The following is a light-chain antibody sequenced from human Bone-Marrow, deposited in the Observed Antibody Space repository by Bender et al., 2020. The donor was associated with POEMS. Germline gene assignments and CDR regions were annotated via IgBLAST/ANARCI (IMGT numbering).Light chain of an antibody. Sequence: SYVMTQPPSVSVAPGKTATLTCGGNDIGSRSVHWYQQRPGQAPVLVVYDDDDRPSGIPERFTGSNSGNTATLTITRVEAGDEADYYCQVWDITTDHWVFGGGTKLTV. CDR1: DIGSRS. CDR3: QVWDITTDHWV. CDR2: DDD. V-gene: IGLV3-21*03. J-gene: IGLJ3*02.